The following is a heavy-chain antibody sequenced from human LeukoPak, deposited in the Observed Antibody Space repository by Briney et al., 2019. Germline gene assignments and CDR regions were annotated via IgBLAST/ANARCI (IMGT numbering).Heavy chain of an antibody. CDR2: INPNSGGI. Sequence: ASVKVSCTASGYTFTGYYMHWVRQAPGQGLEWMGWINPNSGGINYAQKFQGRVTMTRDTSISTAYMELSRLRSDDTAVYYYARDGRTYYYDSSGYYYPGYWGQGTLVTVSS. CDR3: ARDGRTYYYDSSGYYYPGY. D-gene: IGHD3-22*01. J-gene: IGHJ4*02. CDR1: GYTFTGYY. V-gene: IGHV1-2*02.